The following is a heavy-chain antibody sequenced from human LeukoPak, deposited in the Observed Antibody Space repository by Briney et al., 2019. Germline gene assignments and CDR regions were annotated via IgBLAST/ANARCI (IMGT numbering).Heavy chain of an antibody. CDR2: ISAYNGKT. D-gene: IGHD3-3*01. J-gene: IGHJ6*03. CDR1: VYTFTSYG. CDR3: VRYSKFDFWSGFLFSEKYSYYYMDV. V-gene: IGHV1-18*01. Sequence: GASVKVSCTASVYTFTSYGISWVRQGPGQGLEWVGWISAYNGKTNYAQKLQGRVTMTPDTSTSTAYMELRSLRSDETAVYHCVRYSKFDFWSGFLFSEKYSYYYMDVGRKGTTLTVS.